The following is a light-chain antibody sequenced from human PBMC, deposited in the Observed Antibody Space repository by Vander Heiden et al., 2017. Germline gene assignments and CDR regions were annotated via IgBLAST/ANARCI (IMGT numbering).Light chain of an antibody. CDR3: QVWDTTTVV. CDR2: QDT. V-gene: IGLV3-1*01. J-gene: IGLJ2*01. Sequence: YELPQPPSLSVSPGQTASITCSGDKLGNKFVCWYQQKPGQSPVLVIYQDTKRPSGIPARFSGSISGNTATLTISGTQAMDEADYFCQVWDTTTVVFGGGTKLTVL. CDR1: KLGNKF.